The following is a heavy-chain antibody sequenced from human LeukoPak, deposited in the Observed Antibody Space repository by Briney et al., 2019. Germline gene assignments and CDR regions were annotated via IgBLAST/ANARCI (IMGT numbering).Heavy chain of an antibody. J-gene: IGHJ5*02. CDR1: GYTFATYY. CDR2: MNPNSGNT. Sequence: EASVKVSCKASGYTFATYYMHWVRQAPGQGLEWMGWMNPNSGNTGYAQKFQGRVTMTRNTSISTAYMELSSLRSEDTAVYYCARGPYYYDSSGYSQLEPWGQGTLVTVSS. D-gene: IGHD3-22*01. V-gene: IGHV1-8*02. CDR3: ARGPYYYDSSGYSQLEP.